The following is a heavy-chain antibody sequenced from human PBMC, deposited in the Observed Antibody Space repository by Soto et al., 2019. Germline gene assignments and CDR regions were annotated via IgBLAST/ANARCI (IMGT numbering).Heavy chain of an antibody. D-gene: IGHD3-10*01. CDR2: IHYTGST. CDR1: GGSLTSGGYC. V-gene: IGHV4-31*03. J-gene: IGHJ4*02. CDR3: ARADLSLIRGITPFFDS. Sequence: QVQLQESGPGLVKPSQTLSLTCTISGGSLTSGGYCWGWIRQQPGKGLEWIGYIHYTGSTYANPSLESRITMSVDTSKNQFSLNLNSVTAADTAVYYCARADLSLIRGITPFFDSWGQGTSVTVSS.